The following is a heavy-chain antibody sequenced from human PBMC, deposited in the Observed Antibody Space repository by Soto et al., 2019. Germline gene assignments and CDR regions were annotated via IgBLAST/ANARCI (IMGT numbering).Heavy chain of an antibody. D-gene: IGHD3-10*01. J-gene: IGHJ4*02. Sequence: LRLSCAGSGFTFSAYGMSWVRQAPGKGLEWVSGISVSGTSTYYADSVKGRSTISRDNSENTLYLQMKRLRAEDTALYYCAKDWTRGSGGYPDYFDYWGQGTLVTVSS. CDR2: ISVSGTST. V-gene: IGHV3-23*01. CDR1: GFTFSAYG. CDR3: AKDWTRGSGGYPDYFDY.